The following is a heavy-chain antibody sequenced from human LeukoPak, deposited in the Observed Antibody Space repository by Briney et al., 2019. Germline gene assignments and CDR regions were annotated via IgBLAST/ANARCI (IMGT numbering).Heavy chain of an antibody. CDR2: IYYSGST. Sequence: SETLSLTCTVSGGSISSYCWSWIRQPPGKGLEWIGYIYYSGSTNYNPSLKSRVTISVDTSKNQFSLKLSSVTAADTAVYYCAGTYYGFWSGYYPHYYYYYMDVWGKGTTVTVSS. CDR1: GGSISSYC. V-gene: IGHV4-59*01. CDR3: AGTYYGFWSGYYPHYYYYYMDV. D-gene: IGHD3-3*01. J-gene: IGHJ6*03.